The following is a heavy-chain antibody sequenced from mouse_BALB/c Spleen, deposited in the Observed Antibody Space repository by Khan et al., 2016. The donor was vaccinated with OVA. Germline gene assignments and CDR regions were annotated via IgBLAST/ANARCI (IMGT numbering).Heavy chain of an antibody. CDR1: GFIFSSYS. CDR2: VSSGGDYT. D-gene: IGHD4-1*01. Sequence: EVELVESGGDLVKPGGSLKLSCAASGFIFSSYSMSWVRQTPDKRLEWVATVSSGGDYTYYPDSVKGRFTISRDDAKNTLSLQLSSLKSEDTAMYFCASHLTGSFAYWGQGNLVNVSA. J-gene: IGHJ3*01. CDR3: ASHLTGSFAY. V-gene: IGHV5-6*01.